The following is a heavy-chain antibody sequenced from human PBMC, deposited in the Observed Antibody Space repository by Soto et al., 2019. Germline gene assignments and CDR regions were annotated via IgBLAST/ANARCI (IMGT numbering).Heavy chain of an antibody. D-gene: IGHD6-19*01. J-gene: IGHJ6*02. CDR1: GFTFSSYS. V-gene: IGHV3-48*01. CDR2: ISSSSSTI. Sequence: GSLRLSCAASGFTFSSYSMNWVRQAPGKGLEWVSYISSSSSTIYYADSVKGRFTISRDNAKNSLYLQMNSLRAEDTAVYYCAKDRVAARHSSGWTYYYYGMDVWGQGTTVTVSS. CDR3: AKDRVAARHSSGWTYYYYGMDV.